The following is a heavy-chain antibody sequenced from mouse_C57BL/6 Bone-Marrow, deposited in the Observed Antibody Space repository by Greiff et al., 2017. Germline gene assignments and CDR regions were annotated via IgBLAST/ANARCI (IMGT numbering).Heavy chain of an antibody. CDR1: GYTFTDYN. V-gene: IGHV1-18*01. D-gene: IGHD2-1*01. CDR2: INPNNGGT. CDR3: ARGLYYTWFAY. Sequence: VQLQQSGPELVKPGASVKIPCKASGYTFTDYNMDWVKQSHGKSLEWIGDINPNNGGTIYNQKFKGKATLTVDKSSSTAYMELRSLTSEDTAVYYCARGLYYTWFAYWGQGTLVTVSA. J-gene: IGHJ3*01.